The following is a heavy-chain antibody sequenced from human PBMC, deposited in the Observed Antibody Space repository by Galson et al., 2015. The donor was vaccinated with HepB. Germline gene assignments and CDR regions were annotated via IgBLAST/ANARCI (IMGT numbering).Heavy chain of an antibody. D-gene: IGHD3-22*01. J-gene: IGHJ4*02. CDR2: ISGSGGST. CDR1: GFTFSSYA. Sequence: SLRLSCAASGFTFSSYAMSWVRQAPGKGLEWVSAISGSGGSTYYADSVKGRFTISRDNSKNTLYLQMNSLRAEDTAVYHCAKRDKTSRHSSGYSPSFDYWGQGTLVTVSS. V-gene: IGHV3-23*01. CDR3: AKRDKTSRHSSGYSPSFDY.